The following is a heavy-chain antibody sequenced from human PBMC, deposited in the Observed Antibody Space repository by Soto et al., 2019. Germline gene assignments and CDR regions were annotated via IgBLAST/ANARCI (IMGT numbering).Heavy chain of an antibody. CDR1: GGSVSSGSYY. D-gene: IGHD3-16*02. Sequence: SETLSLTCTVSGGSVSSGSYYWSWIRQPPGKGLECIGYIYYSGSTNYNPSLKSRVTISVDTSKNQFSLKLSSVTAADTAVYYCARLYGLDAFDIWGQGTMVTVSS. J-gene: IGHJ3*02. CDR3: ARLYGLDAFDI. CDR2: IYYSGST. V-gene: IGHV4-61*01.